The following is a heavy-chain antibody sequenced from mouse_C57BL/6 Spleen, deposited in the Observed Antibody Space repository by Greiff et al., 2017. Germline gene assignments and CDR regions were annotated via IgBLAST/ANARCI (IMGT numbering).Heavy chain of an antibody. D-gene: IGHD1-1*01. CDR1: GYTFTSYW. CDR3: AREGGSNWYFDV. CDR2: IHPNSGST. J-gene: IGHJ1*01. V-gene: IGHV1-64*01. Sequence: QVQLQQPGAELVKPGASVMLSCKASGYTFTSYWMHWVKQRPGQGLEWIGMIHPNSGSTNYNEQFKNKATLTVDKSSSTAYMHLSSLPSDDCAVYYCAREGGSNWYFDVWGPGTTLTVSS.